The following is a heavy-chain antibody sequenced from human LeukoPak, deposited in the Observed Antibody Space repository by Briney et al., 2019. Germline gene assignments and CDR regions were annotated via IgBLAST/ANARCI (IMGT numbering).Heavy chain of an antibody. CDR1: GGSISSYY. CDR2: IYYSGST. CDR3: ASESQQGVADGY. V-gene: IGHV4-59*08. D-gene: IGHD3-3*01. Sequence: SETLSLTCTVSGGSISSYYWSWIRQPPGKGLEWIGYIYYSGSTNYNPSLKSRVTISVDTSKNQFSLKLSSVTAADTAVYYCASESQQGVADGYWGQGTLVTVSS. J-gene: IGHJ4*02.